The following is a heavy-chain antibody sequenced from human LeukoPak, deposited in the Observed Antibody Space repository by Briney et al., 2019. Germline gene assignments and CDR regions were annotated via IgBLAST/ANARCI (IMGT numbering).Heavy chain of an antibody. J-gene: IGHJ4*02. V-gene: IGHV5-51*01. D-gene: IGHD3-10*01. CDR2: IYPSDSDT. CDR1: GYCFTNFR. CDR3: ARVYGSGSYYTHFDY. Sequence: GESLKISCKGFGYCFTNFRIGWVRPMPGKGLERMGIIYPSDSDTTYSPTFQGQVTISVDKSINTAYLQWSSLKASDSAIYYCARVYGSGSYYTHFDYWGQGTLVTVSS.